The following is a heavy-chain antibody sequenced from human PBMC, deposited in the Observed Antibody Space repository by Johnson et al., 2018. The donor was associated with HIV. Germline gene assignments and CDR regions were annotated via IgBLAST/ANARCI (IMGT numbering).Heavy chain of an antibody. J-gene: IGHJ3*02. V-gene: IGHV3-20*04. CDR3: ARQHYYDSSGQGGGLDI. CDR1: GFIFDDYG. CDR2: INWNGGSV. D-gene: IGHD3-22*01. Sequence: QLVESGGDVVRPGGSLRLSCAGSGFIFDDYGMRWVRQPPGKGLEWVSGINWNGGSVGYADSVKGRFIISRDNANNSLYLQMNSLRAEDTALYYCARQHYYDSSGQGGGLDIWGQGTMVTVSS.